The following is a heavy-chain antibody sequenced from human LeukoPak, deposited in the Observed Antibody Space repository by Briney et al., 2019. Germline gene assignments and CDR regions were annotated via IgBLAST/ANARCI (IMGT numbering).Heavy chain of an antibody. CDR1: GFTFSTYA. Sequence: QPGRSLRLSCAASGFTFSTYALHWVRQAPGKGLEWVAVISYDGSNKYYADSVKGRFTISRDNSMNTLYLQMNSLRAEDTAVYYCTTTPPYTYCSGGSCILDYWGQGTLVTVSS. D-gene: IGHD2-15*01. V-gene: IGHV3-30-3*01. CDR2: ISYDGSNK. CDR3: TTTPPYTYCSGGSCILDY. J-gene: IGHJ4*02.